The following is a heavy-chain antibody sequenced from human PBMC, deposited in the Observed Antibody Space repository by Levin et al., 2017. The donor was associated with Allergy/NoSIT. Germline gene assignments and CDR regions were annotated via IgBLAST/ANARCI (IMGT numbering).Heavy chain of an antibody. CDR1: GFSLSTLGMG. CDR3: AHRPYSSGVGDYFDY. D-gene: IGHD3-10*01. CDR2: IYWDDEK. J-gene: IGHJ4*02. V-gene: IGHV2-5*02. Sequence: KSSGPTLVKPTQTLTLTCNFSGFSLSTLGMGVGWIRQPPGKALEWLGLIYWDDEKRYSPSLRSRLTITQDTSKNQVVLTMTNMDPVDTATYFCAHRPYSSGVGDYFDYWGQGTLVTVSS.